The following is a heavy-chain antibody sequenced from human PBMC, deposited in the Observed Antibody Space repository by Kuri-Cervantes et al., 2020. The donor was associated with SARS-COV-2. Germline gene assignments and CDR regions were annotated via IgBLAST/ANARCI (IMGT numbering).Heavy chain of an antibody. V-gene: IGHV4-38-2*01. J-gene: IGHJ4*02. CDR2: IYDSGCT. D-gene: IGHD3-9*01. CDR1: DDSSSSGSY. CDR3: ARHKLRYFDWLLLKDDSTYVYYFDY. Sequence: TLRLSCAAADDSSSSGSYRGWIRQPPGKGLEWIGNIYDSGCTYYNPSLKSRVTISGNTSKNQFSLKLSSVTAADTAVYYCARHKLRYFDWLLLKDDSTYVYYFDYWGQGTLVTVSS.